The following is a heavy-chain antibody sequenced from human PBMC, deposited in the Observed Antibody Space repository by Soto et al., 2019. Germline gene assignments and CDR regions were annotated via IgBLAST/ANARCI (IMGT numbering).Heavy chain of an antibody. V-gene: IGHV4-39*01. D-gene: IGHD6-25*01. CDR1: GGSITSRNYY. CDR3: ARQNPFSGYGTGLGGYNFES. CDR2: IYYSGST. Sequence: QLQLQESGPGLVKPSETLSLTCTVSGGSITSRNYYWGWIRQPPGKVLEWIGNIYYSGSTSYNPSFSSRVTTSVDPPKNQLSRRLSRVTAAATAVYFCARQNPFSGYGTGLGGYNFESWGQGTLVTVSS. J-gene: IGHJ4*02.